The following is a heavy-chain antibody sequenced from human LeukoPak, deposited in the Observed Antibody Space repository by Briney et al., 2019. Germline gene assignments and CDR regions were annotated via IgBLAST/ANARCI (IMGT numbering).Heavy chain of an antibody. CDR3: ARGSRVATIWYYYYYMDV. V-gene: IGHV1-2*02. D-gene: IGHD5-12*01. J-gene: IGHJ6*03. CDR1: GYTFTGYY. Sequence: GASVKVSCKASGYTFTGYYMHWVRQAPGQGLEWMGWINPNSGGTNYAQKFQGRVTITADESTSTAYMELSSLRSEDTAVYYCARGSRVATIWYYYYYMDVWGKGTTVT. CDR2: INPNSGGT.